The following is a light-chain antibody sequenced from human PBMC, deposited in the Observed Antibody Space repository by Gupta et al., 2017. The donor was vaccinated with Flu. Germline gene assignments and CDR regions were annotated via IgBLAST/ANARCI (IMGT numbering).Light chain of an antibody. V-gene: IGKV3-20*01. J-gene: IGKJ3*01. CDR2: DAT. CDR3: QQYDGSCT. Sequence: MVLTQSPASLSLPLGDKVTLSCRASQSVGRDHLAWYHQTPGQAPRLLVYDATKRATGVPDRISGRGSGTDFTLTISRLEATDSGIYYCQQYDGSCTFGPGIKVEIK. CDR1: QSVGRDH.